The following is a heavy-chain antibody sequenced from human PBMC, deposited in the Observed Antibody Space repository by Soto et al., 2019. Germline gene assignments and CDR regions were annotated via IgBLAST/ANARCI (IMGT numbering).Heavy chain of an antibody. CDR3: ARDQRRTVRGVIIANWFDP. J-gene: IGHJ5*02. CDR2: ISAYNGNT. D-gene: IGHD3-10*01. V-gene: IGHV1-18*01. Sequence: QVQLVQSGAEVKKPGASVKVSCKASGYTFTSYGISWVRQAPGQGLEWMGWISAYNGNTNYAQKLQGRVTMTTDTSKSPDYVALRSLRSDDTAAYNWARDQRRTVRGVIIANWFDPWGQGTLVTVSS. CDR1: GYTFTSYG.